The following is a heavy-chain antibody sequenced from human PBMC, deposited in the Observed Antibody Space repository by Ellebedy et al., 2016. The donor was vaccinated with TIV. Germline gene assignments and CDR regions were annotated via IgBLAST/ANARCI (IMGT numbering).Heavy chain of an antibody. D-gene: IGHD3-22*01. CDR2: ISSDENYI. J-gene: IGHJ4*02. Sequence: GGSLRLSXVVSGFTFTTYSMNWVRQAPGRGLEWVSSISSDENYIYYRDSLKGRFTISRDNAKNSLYLQMNSLRAEDTAVYYCATYPVSYYFDGPFEYWGQGALVTVPS. CDR1: GFTFTTYS. V-gene: IGHV3-21*01. CDR3: ATYPVSYYFDGPFEY.